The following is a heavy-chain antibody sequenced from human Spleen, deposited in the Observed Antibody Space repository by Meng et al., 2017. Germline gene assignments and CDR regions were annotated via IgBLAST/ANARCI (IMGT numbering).Heavy chain of an antibody. J-gene: IGHJ4*02. Sequence: SETLSLTCVVSGGSFSDYYWSWTRQPPGKGLEWIGEINHRGNTNYNSFLESRVTISVDTSQNNLSLKLSSVTAADSAVYYCARGPTTMAHDFDYWGQGTLVTVSS. CDR2: INHRGNT. V-gene: IGHV4-34*01. D-gene: IGHD4-11*01. CDR3: ARGPTTMAHDFDY. CDR1: GGSFSDYY.